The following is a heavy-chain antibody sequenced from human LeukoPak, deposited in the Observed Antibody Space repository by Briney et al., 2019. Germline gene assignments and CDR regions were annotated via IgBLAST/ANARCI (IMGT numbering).Heavy chain of an antibody. J-gene: IGHJ4*02. CDR2: IRSKANSYAT. V-gene: IGHV3-73*01. CDR1: GFTFSGSA. CDR3: TRHFLRWYDY. D-gene: IGHD4-23*01. Sequence: GSLRLSCAASGFTFSGSAMHWVRQASGKGLEWVGRIRSKANSYATAYAASVKGRFTISRDDSKNTAYLQMNSLKTEDTAVYYCTRHFLRWYDYWGQGTLVTVSS.